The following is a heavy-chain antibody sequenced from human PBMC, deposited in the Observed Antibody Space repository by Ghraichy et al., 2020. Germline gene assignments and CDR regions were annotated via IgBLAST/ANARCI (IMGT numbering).Heavy chain of an antibody. CDR1: GFTFSSYA. D-gene: IGHD5-12*01. V-gene: IGHV3-23*01. J-gene: IGHJ6*02. CDR3: ARAEFGYRYYGMDV. Sequence: GGSLRLSCAASGFTFSSYAMSWVRQAPGKGLEWVSAISGSGGSTYYADSVKGRFTLSRDNSKNTLYLQMNSLRAEDPAVYYCARAEFGYRYYGMDVWGQGTTVAVSS. CDR2: ISGSGGST.